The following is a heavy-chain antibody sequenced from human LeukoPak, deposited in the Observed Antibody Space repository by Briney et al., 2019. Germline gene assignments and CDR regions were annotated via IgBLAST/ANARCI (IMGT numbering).Heavy chain of an antibody. D-gene: IGHD6-13*01. Sequence: GGSLRLSCAASGFTFSSYGMHWVRQAPGKGLEWVAVISYDGSNKYYADSVKGRFTISRDNSKNTLYLQMNSLRAEDTAVYYCAKDLISSSWYLGLTKPGYVWGQGTTVTVSS. CDR1: GFTFSSYG. CDR2: ISYDGSNK. V-gene: IGHV3-30*18. CDR3: AKDLISSSWYLGLTKPGYV. J-gene: IGHJ6*02.